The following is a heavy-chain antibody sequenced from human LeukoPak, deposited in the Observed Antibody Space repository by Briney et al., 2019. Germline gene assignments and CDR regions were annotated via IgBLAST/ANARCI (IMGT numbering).Heavy chain of an antibody. Sequence: GGSLRLSSVASGFSFSTYTMVWVRQAPGKGLEWVSVIYSGGSTYYADSVKGRFTISRDNSKNTLYLQMNSLRAEDTAVYYCARVKGDSSGYYTYYYYYMDVWGKGTTVTISS. CDR1: GFSFSTYT. J-gene: IGHJ6*03. CDR3: ARVKGDSSGYYTYYYYYMDV. D-gene: IGHD3-22*01. V-gene: IGHV3-53*01. CDR2: IYSGGST.